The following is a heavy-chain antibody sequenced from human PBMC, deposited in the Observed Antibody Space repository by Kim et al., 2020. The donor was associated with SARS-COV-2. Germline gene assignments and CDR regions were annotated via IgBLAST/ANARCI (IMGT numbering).Heavy chain of an antibody. CDR3: ARDHITMVRGSYSH. CDR1: GFTFSSYS. V-gene: IGHV3-21*01. CDR2: ISSSSSYI. J-gene: IGHJ4*02. Sequence: GGSLRLSCAASGFTFSSYSMNWVRQAPGKGLEWVSSISSSSSYIYYADSVKGRFTISRDNAKNSLYLQMNSLRAEDTAVYYCARDHITMVRGSYSHWGQGTLVTVSS. D-gene: IGHD3-10*01.